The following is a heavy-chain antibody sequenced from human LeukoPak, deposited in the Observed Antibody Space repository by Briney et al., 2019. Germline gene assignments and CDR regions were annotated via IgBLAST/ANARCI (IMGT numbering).Heavy chain of an antibody. J-gene: IGHJ6*02. CDR3: ARIVAAAAHYWNYYYGMDV. CDR1: GFALKSYS. CDR2: ISSTRAYI. Sequence: GGSLRLSCAGSGFALKSYSLSWVRQAPGKGLEWVSSISSTRAYIYYADSVKGRFTISRDNAKNSLYLQMNSLRAEDTAVYYCARIVAAAAHYWNYYYGMDVWGQGTTVTVSS. V-gene: IGHV3-21*01. D-gene: IGHD6-13*01.